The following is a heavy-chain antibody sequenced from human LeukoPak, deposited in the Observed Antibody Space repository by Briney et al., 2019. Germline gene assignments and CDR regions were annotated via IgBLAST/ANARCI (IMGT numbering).Heavy chain of an antibody. J-gene: IGHJ3*02. Sequence: SETLSLTCTVSGGSISSGDYYWSWIRQPPGKGLEWIGYIYYSGSTYYNPSLKSRVTISVDTSKNQFSLKLSSVTAADTAVYYCAREERYCSSTSCYVSAFDIWGQGTMDTVSS. CDR3: AREERYCSSTSCYVSAFDI. V-gene: IGHV4-30-4*08. D-gene: IGHD2-2*01. CDR2: IYYSGST. CDR1: GGSISSGDYY.